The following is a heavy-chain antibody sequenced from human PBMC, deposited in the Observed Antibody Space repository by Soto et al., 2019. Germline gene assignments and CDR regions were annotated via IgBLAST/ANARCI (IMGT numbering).Heavy chain of an antibody. D-gene: IGHD3-9*01. Sequence: LRLSCAASGFTFSSSGMHWVLQAPGKGLEWVAVISYDGSNKYYADSVKGRFTISRDNSKNTLYLQMNSLRAEDTAVYYCAKAASIYDGMDVWGQGTTVTVSS. J-gene: IGHJ6*02. V-gene: IGHV3-30*18. CDR3: AKAASIYDGMDV. CDR2: ISYDGSNK. CDR1: GFTFSSSG.